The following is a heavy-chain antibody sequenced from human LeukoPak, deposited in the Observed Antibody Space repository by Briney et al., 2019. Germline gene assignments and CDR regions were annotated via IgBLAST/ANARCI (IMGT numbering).Heavy chain of an antibody. CDR2: ITSSSNYI. V-gene: IGHV3-21*01. CDR3: AREAIAGPKDV. J-gene: IGHJ6*04. Sequence: GGSLRLSCAASGFIFSSYSMNWVRQAPGKGLEWVSSITSSSNYIYHADSVKGRFTISRDNAKNSLYLQMNSLIVEDTAVYYCAREAIAGPKDVWGKGTTVTVSS. CDR1: GFIFSSYS. D-gene: IGHD6-13*01.